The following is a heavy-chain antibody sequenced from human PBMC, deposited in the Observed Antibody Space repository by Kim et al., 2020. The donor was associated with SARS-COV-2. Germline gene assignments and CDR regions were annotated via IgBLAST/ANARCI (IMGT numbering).Heavy chain of an antibody. D-gene: IGHD2-2*01. CDR2: IYYSGST. J-gene: IGHJ4*02. CDR3: ARIWSSSKIFDS. V-gene: IGHV4-31*11. Sequence: SETLSLTCAVSGASISTGGYYWSWLRQLPGKGLEWIGYIYYSGSTYYNPPLMSRLTISLDKSKNHFSLRLNSVTVADTAVYYCARIWSSSKIFDSWGQGTLVTVSS. CDR1: GASISTGGYY.